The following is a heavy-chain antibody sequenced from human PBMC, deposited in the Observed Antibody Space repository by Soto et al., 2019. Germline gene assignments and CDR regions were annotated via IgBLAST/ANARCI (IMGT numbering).Heavy chain of an antibody. Sequence: QVQLAQSGAEVKKPGASVKVSCTTYGYTFSDYFLHWVRQAPGQGPEWMGFINPKRGGTEYAQKFQGRVTMTRDTSSSTVYMDLSGLTSDDTAIYYCARDSGIPGRYWYFGLWGRGTLVTVSS. CDR1: GYTFSDYF. D-gene: IGHD2-21*01. CDR2: INPKRGGT. J-gene: IGHJ2*01. CDR3: ARDSGIPGRYWYFGL. V-gene: IGHV1-2*02.